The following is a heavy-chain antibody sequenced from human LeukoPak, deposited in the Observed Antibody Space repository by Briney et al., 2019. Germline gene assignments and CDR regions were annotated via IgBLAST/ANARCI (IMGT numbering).Heavy chain of an antibody. CDR1: GGSISSYY. Sequence: SETLSLTCTVSGGSISSYYWSWVRQPPGKGLEWVGYIYYSGSTNFNRSLKSRVTISVDTSKNQFSLKLSSVTAADTAVYYCASSIVPTSMDVWGQGTTVTVSS. CDR2: IYYSGST. D-gene: IGHD2-8*01. V-gene: IGHV4-59*01. CDR3: ASSIVPTSMDV. J-gene: IGHJ6*02.